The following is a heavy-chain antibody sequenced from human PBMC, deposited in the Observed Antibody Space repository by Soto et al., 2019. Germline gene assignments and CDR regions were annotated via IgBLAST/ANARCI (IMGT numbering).Heavy chain of an antibody. V-gene: IGHV5-51*01. J-gene: IGHJ5*02. Sequence: PGESLKISCKGSWYSFTSYWIGWVRQMPGKGLEWMGIIYPGDSDTRYSPSFQGQVTISADKSISTAYLQWSSLKASDTAMYYCAKAEYSSSSGFDPWGQGTLVTVSS. D-gene: IGHD6-6*01. CDR3: AKAEYSSSSGFDP. CDR2: IYPGDSDT. CDR1: WYSFTSYW.